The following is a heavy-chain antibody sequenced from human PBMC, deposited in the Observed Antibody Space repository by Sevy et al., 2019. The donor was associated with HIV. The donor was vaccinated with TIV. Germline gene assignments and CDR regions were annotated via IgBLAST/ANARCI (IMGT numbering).Heavy chain of an antibody. CDR2: INSDGSST. J-gene: IGHJ4*02. CDR1: GFSFSIYW. D-gene: IGHD5-18*01. V-gene: IGHV3-74*03. Sequence: GGSLRLSCTASGFSFSIYWMHWVRQVPGKGLVWVSRINSDGSSTTYADSVKGRFTFSRDNAKNTLFLQMNSLRVEDTAVYYCVREGVGGYSYGFDYWGQGTLVTVSS. CDR3: VREGVGGYSYGFDY.